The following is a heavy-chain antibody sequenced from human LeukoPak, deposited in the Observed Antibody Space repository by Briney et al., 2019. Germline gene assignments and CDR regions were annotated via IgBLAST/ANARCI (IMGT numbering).Heavy chain of an antibody. CDR1: GYTFTDYY. D-gene: IGHD2-2*01. V-gene: IGHV1-2*02. J-gene: IGHJ4*02. CDR2: INPNDGDT. CDR3: ARANFLYCSSTTCLFDY. Sequence: PWASVKVSCKASGYTFTDYYMHWVRQAPGQGFEWMGWINPNDGDTNYAQKFQGRVTRTRDTSISTAHMEVSRLRSDDTAVYYCARANFLYCSSTTCLFDYWGQGTLVTVSS.